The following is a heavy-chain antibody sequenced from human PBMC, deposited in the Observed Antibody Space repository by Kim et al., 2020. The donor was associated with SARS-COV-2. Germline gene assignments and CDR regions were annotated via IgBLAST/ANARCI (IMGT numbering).Heavy chain of an antibody. CDR1: GFTFSSYA. V-gene: IGHV3-23*01. D-gene: IGHD3-3*01. J-gene: IGHJ6*02. CDR2: ISGSGGST. CDR3: ATKRGYDFWSDDYYYGMDV. Sequence: GGSLRLSCAASGFTFSSYAMSWVRQAPGKGLEWVSAISGSGGSTYYADSVKSRFTISRDNSKNTLYLQMNSLRAEDTAVYYCATKRGYDFWSDDYYYGMDVWGQGTTVTVSS.